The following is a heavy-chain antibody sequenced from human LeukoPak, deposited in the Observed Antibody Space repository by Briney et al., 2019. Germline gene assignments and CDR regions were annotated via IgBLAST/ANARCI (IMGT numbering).Heavy chain of an antibody. V-gene: IGHV3-23*01. CDR1: GFTFSSYA. J-gene: IGHJ4*02. CDR2: ISGSGGST. D-gene: IGHD3-22*01. CDR3: AKGSRTMIVVVIAY. Sequence: TGGSLRLSCAASGFTFSSYAMSWVRQAPGKGLEWVSAISGSGGSTYYADSVKGRFTISRDNSKNTPYLQMNSLRAEDTAVYYCAKGSRTMIVVVIAYWGQGTLVTVSS.